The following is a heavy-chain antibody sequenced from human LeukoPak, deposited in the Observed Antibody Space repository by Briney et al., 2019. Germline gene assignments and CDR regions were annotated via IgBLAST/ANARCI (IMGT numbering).Heavy chain of an antibody. Sequence: SETLSLTCTVSGGSISSYYWSWIRQPAGKGLEWIGRIYTSGSTNYNPSLKSRVTMSVDTSKNQFSLKLSSVTAADTAVYYCARNRVVAARRFSYYCYMDVWGKGTTVTVSS. V-gene: IGHV4-4*07. CDR3: ARNRVVAARRFSYYCYMDV. J-gene: IGHJ6*03. CDR2: IYTSGST. D-gene: IGHD6-6*01. CDR1: GGSISSYY.